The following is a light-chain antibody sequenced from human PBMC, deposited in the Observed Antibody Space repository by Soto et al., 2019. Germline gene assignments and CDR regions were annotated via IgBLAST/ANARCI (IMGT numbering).Light chain of an antibody. CDR3: TSYTTINTYL. V-gene: IGLV2-14*01. Sequence: QSVLTQPASVSASPGQSITISCTGTSSDIGDYDYVSWYQQHPGKAPKLIIYEVINRPSGASDRFSGSKSGNTASLTISGLQSEDEADYYCTSYTTINTYLFGTGTKVTVL. J-gene: IGLJ1*01. CDR2: EVI. CDR1: SSDIGDYDY.